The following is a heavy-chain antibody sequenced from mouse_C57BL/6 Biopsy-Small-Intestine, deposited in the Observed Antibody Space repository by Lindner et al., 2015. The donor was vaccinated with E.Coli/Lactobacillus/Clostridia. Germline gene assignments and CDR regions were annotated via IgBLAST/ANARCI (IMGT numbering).Heavy chain of an antibody. CDR1: GYTFTDYY. Sequence: VQLQESGPVLVKPGASVKMSCKASGYTFTDYYMNWVKQSHGKSLEWIGVINPYSGGTSYNQKFKGKATLTVDKSSSTAYMELDSLTSEDSAVYYCARSLENAMDYWGQGTSVTVSS. J-gene: IGHJ4*01. CDR3: ARSLENAMDY. D-gene: IGHD6-1*01. V-gene: IGHV1-19*01. CDR2: INPYSGGT.